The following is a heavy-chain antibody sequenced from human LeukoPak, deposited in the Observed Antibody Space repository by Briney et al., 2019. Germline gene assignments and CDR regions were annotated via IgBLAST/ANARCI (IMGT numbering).Heavy chain of an antibody. J-gene: IGHJ4*02. D-gene: IGHD3-22*01. V-gene: IGHV4-59*01. CDR3: AREDVNYDSSGYYYGRGHFDY. CDR2: IYYSGST. Sequence: SETLSLTCTLSGGSISSYYWSWIRQPPGKGLEWIGYIYYSGSTNCNPSLKSRVTISVDTSKNQFSLKLSSVTAADTAVYYCAREDVNYDSSGYYYGRGHFDYWGQGTLVTVSS. CDR1: GGSISSYY.